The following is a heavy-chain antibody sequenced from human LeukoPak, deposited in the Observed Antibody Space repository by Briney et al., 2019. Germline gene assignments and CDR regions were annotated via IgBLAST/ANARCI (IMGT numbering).Heavy chain of an antibody. CDR3: AKVLYDYIWGNYRYGAFDV. J-gene: IGHJ3*01. Sequence: PGRSLRLSCAASGFTFDDYAMHWVRHTPGKGLEWVSGISWNSGSIGYADSVKGRFTISRDNSKNTLYLQMNSLRAEDTAVYYCAKVLYDYIWGNYRYGAFDVWGQGTMVTVSS. D-gene: IGHD3-16*02. V-gene: IGHV3-9*01. CDR2: ISWNSGSI. CDR1: GFTFDDYA.